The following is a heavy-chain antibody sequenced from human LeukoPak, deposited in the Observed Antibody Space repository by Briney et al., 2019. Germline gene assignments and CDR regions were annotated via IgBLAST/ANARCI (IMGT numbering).Heavy chain of an antibody. V-gene: IGHV3-21*03. CDR2: ISSSSSYI. J-gene: IGHJ4*02. D-gene: IGHD4/OR15-4a*01. Sequence: GGSLRLSCAASGFTFSSYSMNWVRQAPGKGLEWVSSISSSSSYIYYADSVKGRFTISRDNAKNSLYLQMNSLKPEDTAVYYCTRAPDSDGGNYRRYNFDYWGQGTLVTVSS. CDR1: GFTFSSYS. CDR3: TRAPDSDGGNYRRYNFDY.